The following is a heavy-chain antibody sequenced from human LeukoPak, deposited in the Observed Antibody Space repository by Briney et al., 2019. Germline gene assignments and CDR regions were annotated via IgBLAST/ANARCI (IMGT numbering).Heavy chain of an antibody. D-gene: IGHD4-23*01. CDR3: ASSMLVTFNWFDP. CDR1: GGTFSSYA. V-gene: IGHV1-69*05. CDR2: IIPIFGTA. J-gene: IGHJ5*02. Sequence: SVKVSCKASGGTFSSYAISWVRQAPGQGLEWMGGIIPIFGTANYAQKFQGRVTITTDESTSTAYMELSSLRSEDTAVYYCASSMLVTFNWFDPWGQGTLVTVSS.